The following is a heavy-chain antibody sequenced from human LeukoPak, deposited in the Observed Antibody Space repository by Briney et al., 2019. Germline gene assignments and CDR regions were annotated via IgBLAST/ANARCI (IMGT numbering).Heavy chain of an antibody. D-gene: IGHD7-27*01. V-gene: IGHV3-21*01. Sequence: GGSLRLSCAASGFTFSSYSMNWVRQAPGKGLEWVSSISSSSSYIYYADSVKGRFTISRDNAKNSLYLQMNSLRAEDTAVYYCARDLAAGEHFYFDLWGRGALVTVSS. CDR1: GFTFSSYS. CDR3: ARDLAAGEHFYFDL. CDR2: ISSSSSYI. J-gene: IGHJ2*01.